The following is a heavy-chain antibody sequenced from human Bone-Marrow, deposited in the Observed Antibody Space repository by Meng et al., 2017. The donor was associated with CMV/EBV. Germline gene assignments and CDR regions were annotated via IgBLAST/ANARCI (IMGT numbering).Heavy chain of an antibody. D-gene: IGHD2-21*01. CDR3: ARGGVVIAPDY. CDR1: GHTLTTYG. J-gene: IGHJ4*02. Sequence: ASVKVSCKTSGHTLTTYGISWVRQAPGQGLEWLGWISAFNGDTKYAQNLQGRVTMTTDTSTSTAYMELRSLRSDDTALYYCARGGVVIAPDYWGQGTLVTFSS. CDR2: ISAFNGDT. V-gene: IGHV1-18*01.